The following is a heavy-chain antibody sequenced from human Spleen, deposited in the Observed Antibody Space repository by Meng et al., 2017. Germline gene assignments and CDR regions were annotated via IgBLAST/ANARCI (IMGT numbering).Heavy chain of an antibody. V-gene: IGHV4-34*01. J-gene: IGHJ4*02. D-gene: IGHD4-11*01. CDR3: ARGGMSPTVMSDY. CDR1: GGSFSGYY. CDR2: INHSEST. Sequence: QVRLQESGPGLVKPSEALSLTCAVYGGSFSGYYWSWIRQPPGKGLEWIGEINHSESTNYNPSLKSRVTISVDTSKNQFSLKLSSVTAADTAVYYCARGGMSPTVMSDYWGQGTLVTVSS.